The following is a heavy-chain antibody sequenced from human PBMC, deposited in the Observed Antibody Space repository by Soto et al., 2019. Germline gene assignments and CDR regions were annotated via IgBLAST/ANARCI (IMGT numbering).Heavy chain of an antibody. J-gene: IGHJ3*02. V-gene: IGHV3-11*04. D-gene: IGHD3-22*01. CDR1: GGSFSGYY. Sequence: PSETLSLTCAVYGGSFSGYYWTWIRQPPGTGLEWVSHISIGGTTIDYADSVKGRFTISRDNAENSLYLQMNSLGAEDTALYYCVGAQFYYYEVLVRPLKCLDMSDQGTLVTFAS. CDR2: ISIGGTTI. CDR3: VGAQFYYYEVLVRPLKCLDM.